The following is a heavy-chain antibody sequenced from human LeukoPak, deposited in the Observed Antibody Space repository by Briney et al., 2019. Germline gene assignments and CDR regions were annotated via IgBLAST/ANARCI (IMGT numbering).Heavy chain of an antibody. CDR2: VSWNRDII. CDR1: GFILQDFA. Sequence: GRSLRLSCAASGFILQDFAMHWVRQAPGKGLEWVSSVSWNRDIINYADSVRGRFTVSRDNDQNSLYLEMNNLRPDDTALYYCVKSGGYFYMDAWGKGTTVIVSS. J-gene: IGHJ6*03. D-gene: IGHD2-15*01. CDR3: VKSGGYFYMDA. V-gene: IGHV3-9*01.